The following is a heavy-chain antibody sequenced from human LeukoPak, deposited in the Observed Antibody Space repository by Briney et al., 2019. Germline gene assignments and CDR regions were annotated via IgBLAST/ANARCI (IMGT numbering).Heavy chain of an antibody. Sequence: GRSLRLSCAASGFTFSSYAMYWVRQAPGKGLEWVTFIPYDGSSKYYADSVKGRFTISRDNSKNTLFLQMNSLRDEDTAVYYCAREIWGTFKDWGQGTLVTVSS. CDR2: IPYDGSSK. J-gene: IGHJ4*02. CDR1: GFTFSSYA. V-gene: IGHV3-30-3*01. CDR3: AREIWGTFKD. D-gene: IGHD3-16*01.